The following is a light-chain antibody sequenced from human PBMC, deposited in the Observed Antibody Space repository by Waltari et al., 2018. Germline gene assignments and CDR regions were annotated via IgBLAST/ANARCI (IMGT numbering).Light chain of an antibody. CDR1: SWHSNYA. J-gene: IGLJ2*01. CDR2: LNSDGSH. CDR3: QTWGTGTQVV. V-gene: IGLV4-69*02. Sequence: QLVLTQSPSASASLGASVKLTCTLSSWHSNYAIAWPQRQPEKGPQYLMKLNSDGSHSQGDGIPDRFSGSSSGAERYLTISSLQSEDEADYYCQTWGTGTQVVFGGGTKLTVL.